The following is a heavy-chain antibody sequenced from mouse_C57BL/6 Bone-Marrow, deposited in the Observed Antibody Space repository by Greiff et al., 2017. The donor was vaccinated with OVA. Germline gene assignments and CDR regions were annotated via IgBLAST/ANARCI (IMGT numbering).Heavy chain of an antibody. J-gene: IGHJ2*01. D-gene: IGHD2-2*01. CDR1: GYTFTSYW. CDR3: ARGRSTMVTTSYYFDY. Sequence: QVQLQQPGAELVKPGASVKMSCKASGYTFTSYWITWVKQRPGQGLEWIGDIYPGSGSTNYNEKFKSKATLTVDTSSSTAYMQLSSLTSEDSAVYYCARGRSTMVTTSYYFDYWGQGTTLTVSS. V-gene: IGHV1-55*01. CDR2: IYPGSGST.